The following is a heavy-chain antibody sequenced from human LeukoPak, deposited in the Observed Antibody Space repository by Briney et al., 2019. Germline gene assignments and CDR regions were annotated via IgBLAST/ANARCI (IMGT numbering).Heavy chain of an antibody. Sequence: SETLSLTCTVSGGSISSYYWSWIRQPAGKGLEWIGRIYTSGSTNYNPSLKSRVTMSVDTSKNQFSLKLSSVTAADTAVYYCARERLYSSSWTDKYNWFDPWGQGTLVTVSS. CDR3: ARERLYSSSWTDKYNWFDP. V-gene: IGHV4-4*07. J-gene: IGHJ5*02. CDR2: IYTSGST. CDR1: GGSISSYY. D-gene: IGHD6-13*01.